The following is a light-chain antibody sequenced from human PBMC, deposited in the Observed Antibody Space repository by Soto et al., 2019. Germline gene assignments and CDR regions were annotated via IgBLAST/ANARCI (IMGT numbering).Light chain of an antibody. CDR1: QSISSW. CDR3: QQYNNIGDT. CDR2: DAS. V-gene: IGKV1-5*01. J-gene: IGKJ2*01. Sequence: DIQMTQSPSTLSASVGDRVTITCRASQSISSWLAWYQQKPGKAPKLLIYDASSLESGVPSRFSGSGSGTEFTLTISSLQPDDFATYYCQQYNNIGDTFGQGTKVDIK.